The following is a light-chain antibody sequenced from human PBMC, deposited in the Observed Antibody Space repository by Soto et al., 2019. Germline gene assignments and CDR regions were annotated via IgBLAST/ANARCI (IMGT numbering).Light chain of an antibody. CDR1: QSVSSSS. V-gene: IGKV3-20*01. CDR2: VAS. J-gene: IGKJ4*01. Sequence: EIVLTQSPGTLSLSPGERATLSCRASQSVSSSSLDWYQQKPVQAPRRLIYVASSRATGIPDRFSGSGSGTDFTLTISRLAPDDFAVYYWQEYGCSPRLTFGGRTKVESK. CDR3: QEYGCSPRLT.